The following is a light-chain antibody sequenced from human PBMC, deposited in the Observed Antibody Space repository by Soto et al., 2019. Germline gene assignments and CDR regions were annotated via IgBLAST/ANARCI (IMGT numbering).Light chain of an antibody. J-gene: IGKJ4*01. CDR3: QQRSNWPT. CDR1: QSVSSY. Sequence: EIVLTQSPATLSLSPGERATLSCRASQSVSSYLAWYQQKPVQAPRLLIYDASNRATGIPARFSGSGSGTDFTLTISRLEPEDFAVYYCQQRSNWPTFGGGTKVEIK. V-gene: IGKV3-11*01. CDR2: DAS.